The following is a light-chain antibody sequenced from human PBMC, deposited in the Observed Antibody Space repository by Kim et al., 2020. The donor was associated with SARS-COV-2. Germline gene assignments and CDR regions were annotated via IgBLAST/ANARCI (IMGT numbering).Light chain of an antibody. V-gene: IGKV3-11*01. J-gene: IGKJ4*01. CDR3: QRGSNWSPLT. Sequence: EIVLTQSPATLSLSPGERATLSCRASQSFSSYLAWYQQKPGQAPRLLIYDASNRATGIPARFSGSGSGTDFTLTISSLEPEDFAVYYCQRGSNWSPLTFGGGTKVDIK. CDR2: DAS. CDR1: QSFSSY.